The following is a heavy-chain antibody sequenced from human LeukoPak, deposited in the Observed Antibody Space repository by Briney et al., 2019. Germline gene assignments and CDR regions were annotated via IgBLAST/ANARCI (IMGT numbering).Heavy chain of an antibody. J-gene: IGHJ3*02. V-gene: IGHV1-24*01. D-gene: IGHD5-24*01. CDR2: FDPEDGET. CDR3: ATSVEMATRDAFDI. CDR1: GYTLTELS. Sequence: GASVKVSCNVSGYTLTELSMHWVRQAPGKGLEWMGGFDPEDGETIYAQKFQGRVTMTEDTSTDTAYMELSSLRSEDTAVYYCATSVEMATRDAFDIWGQGTMVTVSS.